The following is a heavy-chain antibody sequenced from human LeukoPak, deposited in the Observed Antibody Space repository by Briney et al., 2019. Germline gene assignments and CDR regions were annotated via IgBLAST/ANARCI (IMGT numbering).Heavy chain of an antibody. D-gene: IGHD3-10*01. V-gene: IGHV3-30*03. J-gene: IGHJ4*02. Sequence: GGSLRLSCAASGFTFSSYGMHWVRQAPGKGLEWVAVISYDGSNKYYADSVKGRFTISRDNAKNSLYLLMNSLRAEDTAMFYCARDILYQGSGRYDYWGQGTPVTVSS. CDR2: ISYDGSNK. CDR3: ARDILYQGSGRYDY. CDR1: GFTFSSYG.